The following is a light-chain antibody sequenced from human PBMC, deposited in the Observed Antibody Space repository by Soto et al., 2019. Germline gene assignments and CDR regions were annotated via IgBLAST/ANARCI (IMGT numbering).Light chain of an antibody. CDR1: QSISSW. V-gene: IGKV1-5*01. CDR2: DAS. J-gene: IGKJ1*01. CDR3: QQYNSYSPET. Sequence: DIQMTQSPSTLSASVGDRVTITCRASQSISSWLAWYQQKPGTAPKLLFYDASSLESGVPSRFSGSGSGTECTLTISSLQPDDFATYYCQQYNSYSPETFGQGTKVEIK.